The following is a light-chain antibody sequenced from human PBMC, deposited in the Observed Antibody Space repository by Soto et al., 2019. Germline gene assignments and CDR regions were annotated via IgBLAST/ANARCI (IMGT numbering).Light chain of an antibody. CDR2: GAS. CDR1: QSVSSSY. Sequence: EIVLTQSPGTLSLSPGERATLSCRASQSVSSSYLAWYQQKPGQAHRLLIYGASGRATGIPERFSGSGSGTDFTLTISRLEPEDFAVYYCQQYGSSIFTFGPGTKVDIK. J-gene: IGKJ3*01. V-gene: IGKV3-20*01. CDR3: QQYGSSIFT.